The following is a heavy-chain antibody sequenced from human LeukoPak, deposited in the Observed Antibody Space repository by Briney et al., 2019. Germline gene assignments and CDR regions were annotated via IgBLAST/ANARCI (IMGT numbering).Heavy chain of an antibody. CDR3: ARDPGGGSGRIDY. J-gene: IGHJ4*02. Sequence: ASVKVSCKASGYTFTGYYMHWVRQAPGQGLEWMGWINPNSGGTNYAQKLQGRVTMTTDTSTSTAYMELRSLRSDDTAVYYCARDPGGGSGRIDYWGQGTLVTVSS. D-gene: IGHD3-10*01. V-gene: IGHV1-2*02. CDR1: GYTFTGYY. CDR2: INPNSGGT.